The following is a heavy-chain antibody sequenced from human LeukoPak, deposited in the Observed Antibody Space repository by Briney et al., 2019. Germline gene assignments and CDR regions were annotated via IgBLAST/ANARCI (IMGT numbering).Heavy chain of an antibody. CDR1: DASISGYY. D-gene: IGHD1-26*01. Sequence: PSETLSLTCTVSDASISGYYWSWIRQPPGKGLEWIGSIHFSGSTNYNPSLRSRVTISVDTSKNQSSLKLSSVTAADTAVYYCARDLGGIYFDYWGQGTLVTVSS. J-gene: IGHJ4*02. CDR3: ARDLGGIYFDY. V-gene: IGHV4-59*01. CDR2: IHFSGST.